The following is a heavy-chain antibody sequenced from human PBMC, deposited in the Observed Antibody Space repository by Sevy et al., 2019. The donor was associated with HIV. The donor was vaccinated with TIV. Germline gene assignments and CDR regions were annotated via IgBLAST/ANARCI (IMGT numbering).Heavy chain of an antibody. D-gene: IGHD6-13*01. CDR2: IQYDGSNK. V-gene: IGHV3-30*02. CDR1: GFTFSYSG. J-gene: IGHJ4*02. CDR3: AKNTAAVGTGGFDY. Sequence: GGSLRLSCAASGFTFSYSGMHWVRQAPGKGLEWVTFIQYDGSNKYYVDSVKGRFTISRDNSKNTLYLQMNSLRRDDTAVYYCAKNTAAVGTGGFDYWGQGTLVTVSS.